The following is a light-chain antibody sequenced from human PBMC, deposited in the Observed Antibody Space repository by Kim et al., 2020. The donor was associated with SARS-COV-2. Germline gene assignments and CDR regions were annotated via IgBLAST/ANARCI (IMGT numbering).Light chain of an antibody. V-gene: IGLV3-21*04. CDR2: YDS. CDR3: QVWDNDTDHVV. Sequence: SYELTQPPSVSAAPGKTARITCGGNNIGDKSVHWYQQKPGQAPVMVIHYDSGRPSGIPERFSGSNSGTTATLTISGVEAGDEADYYCQVWDNDTDHVVFG. J-gene: IGLJ2*01. CDR1: NIGDKS.